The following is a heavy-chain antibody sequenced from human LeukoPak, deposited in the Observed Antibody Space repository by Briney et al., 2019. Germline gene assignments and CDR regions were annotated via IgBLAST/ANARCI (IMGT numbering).Heavy chain of an antibody. Sequence: SETLSLTCTVSGDSISNYYWSWIRQPAGKGLEWIGRIYTSGSTDYNPSLKSRVTMSVDTSKNQFSLKVNSVTAADTAVYYCARGPPPDFDYWGLGTLVTVSS. V-gene: IGHV4-4*07. CDR1: GDSISNYY. CDR3: ARGPPPDFDY. J-gene: IGHJ4*02. CDR2: IYTSGST.